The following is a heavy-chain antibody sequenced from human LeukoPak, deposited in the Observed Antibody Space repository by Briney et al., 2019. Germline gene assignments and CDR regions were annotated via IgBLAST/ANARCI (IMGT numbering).Heavy chain of an antibody. Sequence: PSETLSLSCTVSGGSISSSSAYWGWIRQPPGEGLAWIGSIYYSKNTYYNPSLKSRVTISADTSKNQFSLTLGSVSATDTAVYYCVSPRGFSYGYFAYWGQGTLVTVSS. V-gene: IGHV4-39*01. J-gene: IGHJ4*02. D-gene: IGHD5-18*01. CDR3: VSPRGFSYGYFAY. CDR2: IYYSKNT. CDR1: GGSISSSSAY.